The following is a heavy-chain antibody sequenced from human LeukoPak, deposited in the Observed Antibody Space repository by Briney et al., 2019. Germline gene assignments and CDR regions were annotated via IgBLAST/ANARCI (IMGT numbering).Heavy chain of an antibody. J-gene: IGHJ4*02. Sequence: PSETLSLTCAVYGGSFSGYYWSWIRQPPGKGLEWIGEINHSGSTNYNPSLKSRVTISVDTSKNQFSLKLSPVTAADTAVYYCARRWGQQLALFDYWGQGTLVTVSS. V-gene: IGHV4-34*01. CDR2: INHSGST. CDR1: GGSFSGYY. CDR3: ARRWGQQLALFDY. D-gene: IGHD6-13*01.